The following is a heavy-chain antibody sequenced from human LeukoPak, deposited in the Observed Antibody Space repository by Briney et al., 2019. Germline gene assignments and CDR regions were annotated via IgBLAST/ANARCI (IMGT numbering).Heavy chain of an antibody. J-gene: IGHJ3*02. Sequence: SETLSLTCTVPGGSISSYYWSWLRQPPGKGLEWIGYIYYSGSTNYNPSLKSRVTISVDTSKNQFSLKLSSVTAADTAVYYCASYDYGGRDAFDIWGQGTMVTVSS. CDR2: IYYSGST. CDR1: GGSISSYY. D-gene: IGHD4/OR15-4a*01. V-gene: IGHV4-59*01. CDR3: ASYDYGGRDAFDI.